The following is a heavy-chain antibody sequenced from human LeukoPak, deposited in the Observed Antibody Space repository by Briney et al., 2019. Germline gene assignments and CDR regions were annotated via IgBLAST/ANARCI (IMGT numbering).Heavy chain of an antibody. V-gene: IGHV3-38-3*01. Sequence: GGSLRLSCAASGFTVSSNEMSWVRQAPGKGLEWVSSISGGSTYYADSREGRFTISRDNSKNTLYLQMNSLRAEDTAVYYCAKGGVSSLGRYGMDVWGQGTTVTVSS. D-gene: IGHD6-13*01. J-gene: IGHJ6*02. CDR1: GFTVSSNE. CDR2: ISGGST. CDR3: AKGGVSSLGRYGMDV.